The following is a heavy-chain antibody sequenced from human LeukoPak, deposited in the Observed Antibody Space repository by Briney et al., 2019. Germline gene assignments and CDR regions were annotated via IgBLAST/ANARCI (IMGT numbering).Heavy chain of an antibody. J-gene: IGHJ4*02. CDR2: IYYSGST. D-gene: IGHD6-13*01. Sequence: SETLSLTCTVSGGPISSYYWSWIRQPPGKGLEWIGYIYYSGSTNYNPSLKSRVTISVDTSKNQFSLKLSSVTAADTAVYYCAREGIAAEFDYWGQGTLVTVSS. V-gene: IGHV4-59*01. CDR1: GGPISSYY. CDR3: AREGIAAEFDY.